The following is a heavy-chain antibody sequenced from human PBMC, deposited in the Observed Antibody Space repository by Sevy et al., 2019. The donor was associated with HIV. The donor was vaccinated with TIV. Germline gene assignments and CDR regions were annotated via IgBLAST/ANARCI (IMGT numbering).Heavy chain of an antibody. Sequence: GGSLRLSCAASGFTFSSDSINWVRQAPGKVLEWVSSITGSGHSTFYTDSVKGRFTISRDNSNNTMYLHMNSLRAEDTAIYYCAREAHGYYYYMDVWGKGTTVTVSS. CDR3: AREAHGYYYYMDV. J-gene: IGHJ6*03. CDR1: GFTFSSDS. V-gene: IGHV3-23*01. D-gene: IGHD1-26*01. CDR2: ITGSGHST.